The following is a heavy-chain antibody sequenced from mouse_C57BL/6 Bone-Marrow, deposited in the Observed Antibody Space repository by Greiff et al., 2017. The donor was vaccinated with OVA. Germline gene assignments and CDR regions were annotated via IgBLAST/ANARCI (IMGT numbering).Heavy chain of an antibody. CDR2: ISNGGGST. CDR1: GFTFSDYY. V-gene: IGHV5-12*01. CDR3: ARQVTTAMDY. Sequence: EVKLMESGGGLVQPGGSLKLSCAASGFTFSDYYMYWVRQTPEKRLEWVAYISNGGGSTYYPDNVKGRFTISRDNAKNTLYLQMSRLKSEDTAMYYCARQVTTAMDYWGQGTSVTVSS. J-gene: IGHJ4*01. D-gene: IGHD2-5*01.